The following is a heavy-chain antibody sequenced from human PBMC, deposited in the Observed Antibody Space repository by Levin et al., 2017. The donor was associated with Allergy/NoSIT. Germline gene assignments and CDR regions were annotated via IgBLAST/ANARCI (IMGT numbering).Heavy chain of an antibody. CDR3: ARHGRAGPVVEWPNGA. V-gene: IGHV4-39*01. D-gene: IGHD3-3*01. J-gene: IGHJ4*02. CDR2: IDYSGST. CDR1: GGSISSSNHF. Sequence: SETLSLTCTVSGGSISSSNHFWGWIRQPPGTGLEWIGSIDYSGSTHYNPSLKSRVTIFADTSKNQYFLRLSSVTAADTAMYYCARHGRAGPVVEWPNGAWGQGTLVTVSS.